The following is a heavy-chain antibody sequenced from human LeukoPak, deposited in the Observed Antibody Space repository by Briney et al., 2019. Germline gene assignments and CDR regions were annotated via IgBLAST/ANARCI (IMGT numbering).Heavy chain of an antibody. D-gene: IGHD2-2*01. CDR2: IRTTAEGAKYA. V-gene: IGHV3-48*02. CDR1: GFSFTDYP. CDR3: STDQLYALDY. Sequence: GGSLRLSCATSGFSFTDYPMNWVRQAPGKGLEWISNIRTTAEGAKYAYYADSVKGRVTISRDDGKNTLYLHMNSLRDDDTAGYYCSTDQLYALDYWGQGLLVTVS. J-gene: IGHJ4*02.